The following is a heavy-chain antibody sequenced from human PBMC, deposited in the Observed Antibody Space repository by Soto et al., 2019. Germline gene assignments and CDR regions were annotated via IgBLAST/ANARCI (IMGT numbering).Heavy chain of an antibody. CDR3: QSSSSGTDFDY. V-gene: IGHV1-2*02. CDR2: INPNSGGT. J-gene: IGHJ4*02. CDR1: GYTFTDYY. Sequence: ASVKVSCKASGYTFTDYYMHWVRQAPGQGLEWMGWINPNSGGTNYAQKFQGRVTMTRDTSISTAYMELSRLRSDDAAVYYRQSSSSGTDFDYWGQGTLVTVSS. D-gene: IGHD6-6*01.